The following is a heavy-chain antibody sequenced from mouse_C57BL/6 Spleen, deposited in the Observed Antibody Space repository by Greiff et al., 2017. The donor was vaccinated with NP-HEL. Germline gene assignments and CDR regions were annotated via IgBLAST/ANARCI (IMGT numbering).Heavy chain of an antibody. V-gene: IGHV2-2*01. J-gene: IGHJ4*01. CDR2: IWSGGST. CDR1: GFSLTSYG. CDR3: ASYDGYGYYAMDY. D-gene: IGHD2-3*01. Sequence: QVQLQQSGPGLVQPSQSLSITCTVSGFSLTSYGVHWVRQSPGKGLEWLGVIWSGGSTDYNAAFISRLSISKDNSKSQVFFKMNSLQADDTAIYYCASYDGYGYYAMDYWGQGTSVTVSS.